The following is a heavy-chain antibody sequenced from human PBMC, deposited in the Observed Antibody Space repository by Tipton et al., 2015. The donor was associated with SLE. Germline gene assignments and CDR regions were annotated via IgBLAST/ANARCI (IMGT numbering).Heavy chain of an antibody. CDR1: GGSISSSSYY. CDR3: ARYRAAGYFDY. J-gene: IGHJ4*02. CDR2: IYTSGGT. V-gene: IGHV4-61*02. D-gene: IGHD6-13*01. Sequence: TLSLTCTVSGGSISSSSYYWSWIRQPPGKGLEWIGRIYTSGGTNYNPSIKSRVTISVDTSKNQFSLKLSSVTAADTAVYYCARYRAAGYFDYWGQGTLVTVSS.